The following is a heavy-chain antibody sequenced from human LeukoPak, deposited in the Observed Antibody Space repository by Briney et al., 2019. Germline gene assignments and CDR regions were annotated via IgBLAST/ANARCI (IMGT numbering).Heavy chain of an antibody. D-gene: IGHD3-22*01. Sequence: PGGSLRLSCAASGFIFSNHAMNWVRQAPGKGLEWVSSISGSSTYIYYADSVKGRFTISRDNAKNSLYLQMNSLRAEDTAIYYCARRDYYDSSGYDFWGQGTLVTVSS. CDR2: ISGSSTYI. CDR3: ARRDYYDSSGYDF. V-gene: IGHV3-21*01. J-gene: IGHJ4*02. CDR1: GFIFSNHA.